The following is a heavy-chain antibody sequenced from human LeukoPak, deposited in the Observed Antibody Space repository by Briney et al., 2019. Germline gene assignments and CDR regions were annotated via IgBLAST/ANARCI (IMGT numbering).Heavy chain of an antibody. D-gene: IGHD2-2*01. J-gene: IGHJ4*02. CDR2: IIPIFGTA. CDR3: ARALYCSSTSCYGGVYFDY. Sequence: SVKVSCKASGGTFSSYAISWVRQAPGQGLEWMGGIIPIFGTANYAQKFQGRVTITADESTSTAYMELSSLRSEDTAVYYCARALYCSSTSCYGGVYFDYWGQGTLVTVSS. V-gene: IGHV1-69*13. CDR1: GGTFSSYA.